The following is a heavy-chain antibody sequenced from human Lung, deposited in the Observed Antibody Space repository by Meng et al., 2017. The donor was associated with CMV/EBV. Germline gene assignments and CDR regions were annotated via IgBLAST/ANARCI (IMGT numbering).Heavy chain of an antibody. D-gene: IGHD6-19*01. CDR3: AAEALKEQWLVYYYGMDV. CDR2: IVVGSGNT. V-gene: IGHV1-58*01. CDR1: GFTFTSSA. Sequence: SXXVSXQASGFTFTSSAVQWVRQARGQRLEWIGWIVVGSGNTNYAQKFQERVTITRDMSTSTAYMELSSLRSEDTAVYYCAAEALKEQWLVYYYGMDVLDQGXTVTVSS. J-gene: IGHJ6*02.